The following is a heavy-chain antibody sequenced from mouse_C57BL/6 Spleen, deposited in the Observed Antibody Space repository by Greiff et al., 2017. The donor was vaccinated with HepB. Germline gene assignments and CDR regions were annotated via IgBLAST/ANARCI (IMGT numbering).Heavy chain of an antibody. Sequence: EVHLVESGGGLVQPKGSLKLSCAASGFSFNTYAMNWVRQAPGKGLEWVARIRSKSNNYATYYADSVKDRFTISRDDSESMLYLQMNNLKTEDTAMYYCVRHGNGYYPFDYWGQGTTLTVSS. CDR3: VRHGNGYYPFDY. D-gene: IGHD2-3*01. CDR1: GFSFNTYA. CDR2: IRSKSNNYAT. J-gene: IGHJ2*01. V-gene: IGHV10-1*01.